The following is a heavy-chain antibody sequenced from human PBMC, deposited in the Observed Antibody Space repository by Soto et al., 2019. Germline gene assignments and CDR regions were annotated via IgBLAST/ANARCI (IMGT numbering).Heavy chain of an antibody. CDR2: ISTTSNTI. Sequence: VQLVESGGGLVKPGGSLRLSCAGSGFSFSDYYMSWVRQAPGKGLEWISYISTTSNTIFYADSVQGRFTISRDNAKNSLYLQMNSLEAADTAVFYCARLVRPCGFGRAFDCWGQGTLVTVSS. J-gene: IGHJ4*02. CDR3: ARLVRPCGFGRAFDC. CDR1: GFSFSDYY. D-gene: IGHD2-21*01. V-gene: IGHV3-11*01.